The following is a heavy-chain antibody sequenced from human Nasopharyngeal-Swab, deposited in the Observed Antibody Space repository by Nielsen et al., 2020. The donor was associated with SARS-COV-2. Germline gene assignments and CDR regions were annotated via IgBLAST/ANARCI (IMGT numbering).Heavy chain of an antibody. V-gene: IGHV3-23*01. CDR3: AKSSRSLDY. CDR2: ISGSGSST. Sequence: GESLKISCAASGFTFTSYAMTWVRQAPGKGLEWVSGISGSGSSTYYADSVKGRFTISRDNSKNTLYLQMNSLRAEDTAVYYCAKSSRSLDYWGQGTLVTVSS. CDR1: GFTFTSYA. J-gene: IGHJ4*02. D-gene: IGHD6-6*01.